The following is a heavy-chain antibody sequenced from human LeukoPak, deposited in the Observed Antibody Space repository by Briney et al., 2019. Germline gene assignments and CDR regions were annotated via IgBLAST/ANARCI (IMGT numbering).Heavy chain of an antibody. D-gene: IGHD1-1*01. CDR3: ARRSMTGTYYFDY. CDR2: IYSGVGT. Sequence: GGSLRLSCAASGFIVSSRYMSWVRQAPGKGLEWVSAIYSGVGTNYADSVKGRFTISRDNSRNTLYLQMNSLRAEDTAVYYCARRSMTGTYYFDYWGQGTLVTVSS. J-gene: IGHJ4*02. V-gene: IGHV3-53*01. CDR1: GFIVSSRY.